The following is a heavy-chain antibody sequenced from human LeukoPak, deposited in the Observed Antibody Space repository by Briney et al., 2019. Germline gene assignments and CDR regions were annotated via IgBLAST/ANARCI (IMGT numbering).Heavy chain of an antibody. J-gene: IGHJ5*02. CDR1: GGSISSSSYY. D-gene: IGHD2-15*01. Sequence: SETLSLTCTVSGGSISSSSYYWGWIRQPPGKGLEWIGSIYYSGSTYYNPSLKSRVTISVDTSKNQFSLKLSSVTAADTAVYYCASAGSYCSGGSCYDNWFDPWGQGILVTVSS. CDR3: ASAGSYCSGGSCYDNWFDP. V-gene: IGHV4-39*01. CDR2: IYYSGST.